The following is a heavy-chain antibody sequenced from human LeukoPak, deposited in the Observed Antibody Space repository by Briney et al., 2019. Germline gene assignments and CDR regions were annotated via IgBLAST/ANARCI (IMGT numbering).Heavy chain of an antibody. V-gene: IGHV4-4*07. CDR3: ARDGDSGSYIDY. D-gene: IGHD1-26*01. CDR1: GGSISSYY. J-gene: IGHJ4*02. CDR2: IYTSGST. Sequence: SETLSLTCTVSGGSISSYYWSWIRQPAGKGLEWIGRIYTSGSTNYNPSLKSRVTMSVDTSKNQFSLKLSSVTSADTAVYYCARDGDSGSYIDYWGQGTLVTVSP.